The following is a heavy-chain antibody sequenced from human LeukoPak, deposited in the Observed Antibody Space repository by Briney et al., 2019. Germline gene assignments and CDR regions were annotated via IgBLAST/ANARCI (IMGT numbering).Heavy chain of an antibody. D-gene: IGHD1-26*01. J-gene: IGHJ4*02. CDR3: ARDDKWAFDY. CDR2: ISSTRDI. V-gene: IGHV3-69-1*02. Sequence: PGGSLRLSCAASGFTFDKYALNWFRHTPGKGLEWLSYISSTRDIYYADSGKGRFTISRDNAKKSLYLQMNSLRAEDTAVYFCARDDKWAFDYWGRGTLVTVSS. CDR1: GFTFDKYA.